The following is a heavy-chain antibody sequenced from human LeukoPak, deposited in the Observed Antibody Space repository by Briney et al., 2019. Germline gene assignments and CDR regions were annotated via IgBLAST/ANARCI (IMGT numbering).Heavy chain of an antibody. CDR1: GYTFTGYY. Sequence: GASVKVSCKASGYTFTGYYMHWVRQAPGQGLEWMGWINPNSGGTNYAQKFQGRVTMTRDTSISTAYMELSRLRSDDTAVYYCARPRRYCSSTSCYYYYGMDVWGQGTTVTVSS. J-gene: IGHJ6*02. CDR2: INPNSGGT. D-gene: IGHD2-2*01. V-gene: IGHV1-2*02. CDR3: ARPRRYCSSTSCYYYYGMDV.